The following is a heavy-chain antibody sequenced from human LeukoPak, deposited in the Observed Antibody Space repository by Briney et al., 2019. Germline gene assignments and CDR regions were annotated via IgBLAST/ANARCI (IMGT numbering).Heavy chain of an antibody. V-gene: IGHV4-39*01. CDR1: GGSISSSSYY. CDR2: IYYSGST. Sequence: ASGTLSLTCTVSGGSISSSSYYWGWIRQPPGKGLEWIGSIYYSGSTYYNPSLKSRVTISVDTSKNQFSLKLSSVTAADTAVYYCARHVRAVAGTAGSAFDIWGQGTMVTVSS. J-gene: IGHJ3*02. D-gene: IGHD6-19*01. CDR3: ARHVRAVAGTAGSAFDI.